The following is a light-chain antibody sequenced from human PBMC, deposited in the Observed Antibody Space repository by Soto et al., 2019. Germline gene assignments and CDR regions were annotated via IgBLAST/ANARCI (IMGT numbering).Light chain of an antibody. J-gene: IGLJ1*01. CDR1: SSDVGGYNY. CDR3: SSYTSSSTLGV. V-gene: IGLV2-14*01. CDR2: DVS. Sequence: QSALTQPASVSGSPGQSIIISCTGTSSDVGGYNYVSWYQQHPGKAPKLMIYDVSNQPSGVSNRFSGSKSGNTASLTISGLQAEDEADYYCSSYTSSSTLGVFGTGTKVTVL.